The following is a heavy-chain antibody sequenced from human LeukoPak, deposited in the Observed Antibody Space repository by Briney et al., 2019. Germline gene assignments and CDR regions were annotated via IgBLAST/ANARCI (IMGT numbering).Heavy chain of an antibody. V-gene: IGHV3-23*01. Sequence: GGSLRLSCAASGFTFSSYAMSWVRQAPGKGLEWVSAISGSGGSTYYAGSVKGRFTISRDNSKNTLYLQMNSLRAEDTAVYYCAKGDGDYEDAFDIWGQGTMVTVSS. CDR2: ISGSGGST. CDR1: GFTFSSYA. J-gene: IGHJ3*02. D-gene: IGHD4-17*01. CDR3: AKGDGDYEDAFDI.